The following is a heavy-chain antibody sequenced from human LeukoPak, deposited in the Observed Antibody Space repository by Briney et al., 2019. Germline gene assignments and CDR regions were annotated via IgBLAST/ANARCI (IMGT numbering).Heavy chain of an antibody. CDR2: LYSGGST. V-gene: IGHV3-53*01. Sequence: GGSLRLSCAASGLTVSSNYMTWVRQAPGKGLEWVSVLYSGGSTYYAGSVKGRFTISRDNSKSTLYLQMNSLRAEDTAVYYCARAPRMVHFDYWGQGTLVTVSS. CDR3: ARAPRMVHFDY. D-gene: IGHD6-13*01. CDR1: GLTVSSNY. J-gene: IGHJ4*02.